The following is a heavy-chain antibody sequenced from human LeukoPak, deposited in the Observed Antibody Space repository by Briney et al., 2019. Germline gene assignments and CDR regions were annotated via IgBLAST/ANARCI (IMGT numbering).Heavy chain of an antibody. Sequence: GGSLRLSCTASGFTFSTYEMNWARQAPGKGLEWVSYISSSGRTKSYADSVKGRFTISRDDAENSLYLQMNSLRAEDTAVYYCARDSSVTAALDYWGQGILVTVSS. D-gene: IGHD6-13*01. CDR2: ISSSGRTK. J-gene: IGHJ4*02. V-gene: IGHV3-48*03. CDR3: ARDSSVTAALDY. CDR1: GFTFSTYE.